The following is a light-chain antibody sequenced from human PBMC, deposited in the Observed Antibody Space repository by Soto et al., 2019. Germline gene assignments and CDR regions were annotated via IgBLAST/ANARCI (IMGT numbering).Light chain of an antibody. CDR3: QQYVSSPWA. V-gene: IGKV3-20*01. Sequence: EIVLTQSPGTLSLSPGERATLSCRAGQSVSSSYLAWYQQKPGQAPRLLIYGASTRATGVPSRFSGSGSGTEFTLTVSSLEPEDFAVYYCQQYVSSPWAFGQGTKVDI. CDR1: QSVSSSY. CDR2: GAS. J-gene: IGKJ1*01.